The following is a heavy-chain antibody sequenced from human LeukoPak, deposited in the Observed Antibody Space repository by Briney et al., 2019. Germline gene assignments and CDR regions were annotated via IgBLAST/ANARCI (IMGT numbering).Heavy chain of an antibody. V-gene: IGHV1-18*01. Sequence: NGNTHYAQKFQGRITVTTDISTGTASMELRSLKSDDTAVYYCTRGVAVATANYFDYWGRGTLVTVAS. D-gene: IGHD4-23*01. CDR2: NGNT. CDR3: TRGVAVATANYFDY. J-gene: IGHJ4*02.